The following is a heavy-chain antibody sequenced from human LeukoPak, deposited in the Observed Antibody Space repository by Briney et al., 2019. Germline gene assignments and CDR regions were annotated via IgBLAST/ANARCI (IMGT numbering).Heavy chain of an antibody. D-gene: IGHD1-26*01. Sequence: GGSLRLSCAASGFTFSSYAMHWVRQAPGKGLEWVAVISYDGSNKYYADSVKGRFTISRDNSKNTLYLQMNSLRAEDTAVYYCAKRRVVGATIGAFNMWGQGTMVTVSS. CDR2: ISYDGSNK. CDR1: GFTFSSYA. V-gene: IGHV3-30-3*02. CDR3: AKRRVVGATIGAFNM. J-gene: IGHJ3*02.